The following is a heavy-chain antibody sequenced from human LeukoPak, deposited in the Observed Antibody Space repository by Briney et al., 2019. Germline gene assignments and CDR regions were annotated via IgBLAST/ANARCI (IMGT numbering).Heavy chain of an antibody. CDR3: ARDGTLLRFLEWLFPGDY. V-gene: IGHV3-23*01. CDR1: GFTFSSYA. Sequence: GGSLTLSCAASGFTFSSYAMSWVRQPPGNGLEWVSAISGSGGSTYYADSLKGRFTISRDNSKNTLYLQMNSLRAEDTAVYFCARDGTLLRFLEWLFPGDYWGQGTLVTVSS. CDR2: ISGSGGST. J-gene: IGHJ4*02. D-gene: IGHD3-3*01.